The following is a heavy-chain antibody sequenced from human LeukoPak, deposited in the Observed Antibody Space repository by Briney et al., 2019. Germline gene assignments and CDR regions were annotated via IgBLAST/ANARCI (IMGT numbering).Heavy chain of an antibody. CDR3: ARDRSWQFDY. CDR2: IYSGGTT. Sequence: GGSLRLSCAASGFTVTDNFMTWARQAPGKGLEWVSVIYSGGTTYYADSVKGRFTISRDNSKNTLYLQMNSLRAEDTAVYYCARDRSWQFDYWGQGTPVTVSS. J-gene: IGHJ4*02. V-gene: IGHV3-66*01. CDR1: GFTVTDNF.